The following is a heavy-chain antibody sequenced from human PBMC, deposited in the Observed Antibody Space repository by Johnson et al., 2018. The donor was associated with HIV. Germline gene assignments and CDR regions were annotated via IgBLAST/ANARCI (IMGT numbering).Heavy chain of an antibody. D-gene: IGHD1-26*01. CDR1: GFTFSSYD. J-gene: IGHJ3*02. Sequence: VQLVESGGGLVQPGGSLRLSCAASGFTFSSYDMHWVRQAPGKGLEWVSAIGTAGDTYYPGSVKGRFTISRENAKNSLYLQMSSLRVEDTAIYHCARDLMVGPTRTGSFDIWGQGTMVTVSS. CDR3: ARDLMVGPTRTGSFDI. V-gene: IGHV3-13*01. CDR2: IGTAGDT.